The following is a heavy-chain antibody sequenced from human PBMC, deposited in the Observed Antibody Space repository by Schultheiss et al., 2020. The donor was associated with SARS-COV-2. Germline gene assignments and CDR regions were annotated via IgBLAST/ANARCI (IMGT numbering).Heavy chain of an antibody. CDR2: IKQDGSEK. Sequence: GGSLRLSCAASGFTFSSYWMSWVRQAPGKGLEWVANIKQDGSEKYYVDSVKGRFTISRDNAKNSLYLQMNSLRAEDTAVYYCAKEGIVPAAPPPYYFDYWGQGTLVTVSS. J-gene: IGHJ4*02. V-gene: IGHV3-7*03. CDR3: AKEGIVPAAPPPYYFDY. CDR1: GFTFSSYW. D-gene: IGHD2-2*01.